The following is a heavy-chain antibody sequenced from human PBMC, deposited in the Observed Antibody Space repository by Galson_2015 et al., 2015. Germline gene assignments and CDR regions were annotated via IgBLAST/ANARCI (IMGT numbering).Heavy chain of an antibody. CDR2: INPNTSGT. Sequence: SVKVSCKASGYTFTGHYIHWVRQAPGQGLEWMGWINPNTSGTNYAQKFQGWVTMTRDTSISTAYMELSRLTPDDTAVYYCARTSSSTLFDCWGQGTLVTVSS. V-gene: IGHV1-2*04. J-gene: IGHJ4*02. CDR3: ARTSSSTLFDC. CDR1: GYTFTGHY.